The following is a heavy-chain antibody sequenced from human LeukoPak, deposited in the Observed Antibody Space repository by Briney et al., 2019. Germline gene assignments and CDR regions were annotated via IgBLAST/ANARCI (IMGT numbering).Heavy chain of an antibody. CDR1: GYTFTSYA. Sequence: ASVKVSCKASGYTFTSYAMHWVRQAPGQRLEWMGWINAGNGNTKYSQKFQGRVTITRDTSASTAYMELSSLRSEDTAVYYCARVSGGWYYFDYRGQGTLVTVSS. D-gene: IGHD6-19*01. J-gene: IGHJ4*02. CDR3: ARVSGGWYYFDY. CDR2: INAGNGNT. V-gene: IGHV1-3*01.